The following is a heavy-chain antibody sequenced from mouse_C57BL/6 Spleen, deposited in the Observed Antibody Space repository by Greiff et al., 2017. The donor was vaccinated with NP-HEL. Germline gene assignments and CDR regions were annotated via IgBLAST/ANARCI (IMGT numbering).Heavy chain of an antibody. J-gene: IGHJ2*01. V-gene: IGHV1-42*01. Sequence: EVKLQESGPELVKPGASVKISCKASGYSFTGYYMNWVKQSPEKSLEWIGEINPSTGGTTYNQKFKAKATLTVDKSSSTAYMQLKSLTSEDSAVYYCARRPDYYGSSYYYFDYWGQGTTLTVSS. CDR2: INPSTGGT. D-gene: IGHD1-1*01. CDR3: ARRPDYYGSSYYYFDY. CDR1: GYSFTGYY.